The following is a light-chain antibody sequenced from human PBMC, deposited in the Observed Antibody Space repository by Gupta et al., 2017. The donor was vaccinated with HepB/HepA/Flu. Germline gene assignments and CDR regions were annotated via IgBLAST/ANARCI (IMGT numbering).Light chain of an antibody. CDR1: QSVSSH. V-gene: IGKV3-11*01. J-gene: IGKJ5*01. CDR2: DAS. CDR3: QQRSNWPPIT. Sequence: EIVLTQSPATLSLSPGERATLSCRASQSVSSHLAWYQQKPGQAPRLLIYDASNRATGIPARFSGSGYGTDFTLTISSREPEDFTVYYCQQRSNWPPITFGQGTRLEIK.